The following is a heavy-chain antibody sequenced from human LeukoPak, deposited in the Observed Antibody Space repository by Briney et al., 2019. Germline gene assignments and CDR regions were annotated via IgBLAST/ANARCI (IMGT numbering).Heavy chain of an antibody. D-gene: IGHD4-17*01. CDR2: IYSSGMT. J-gene: IGHJ4*02. CDR1: GSTVSSNY. V-gene: IGHV3-53*01. CDR3: ARDLYGVSHDY. Sequence: PGGSLRLSCAASGSTVSSNYMSWVRQAPGKGLEWVSVIYSSGMTYYADSVKGRFTISRDNSKNTLYLHMNSLRAEDTAVYYCARDLYGVSHDYWGQGTLVTVSS.